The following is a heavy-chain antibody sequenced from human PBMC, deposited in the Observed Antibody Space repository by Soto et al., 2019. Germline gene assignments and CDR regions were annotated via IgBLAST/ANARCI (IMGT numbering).Heavy chain of an antibody. Sequence: SEMLRLTWTVSEGYISSYDWSWIRQPPGKGLEWIGYIYYSGSTNYNPSLKSRVTISVDTSKNQFSLKLSSVTAADTAVYHCARHITVAGTFLDYWGQGTLVIVSS. CDR3: ARHITVAGTFLDY. CDR1: EGYISSYD. CDR2: IYYSGST. V-gene: IGHV4-59*08. J-gene: IGHJ4*02. D-gene: IGHD6-19*01.